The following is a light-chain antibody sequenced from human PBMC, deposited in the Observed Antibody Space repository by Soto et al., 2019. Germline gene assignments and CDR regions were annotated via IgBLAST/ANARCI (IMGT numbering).Light chain of an antibody. CDR3: QQSYSAQYT. CDR2: ATS. Sequence: DIPLTQSPSFLSASVGDRVSLTCRAGKSVGSFLNWSQQKPGEAPRLLIYATSNLQTRIQSRFSDSGSGTKFTLTISALPPEDFATYCCQQSYSAQYTFGQGTMLEIK. V-gene: IGKV1-39*01. CDR1: KSVGSF. J-gene: IGKJ2*01.